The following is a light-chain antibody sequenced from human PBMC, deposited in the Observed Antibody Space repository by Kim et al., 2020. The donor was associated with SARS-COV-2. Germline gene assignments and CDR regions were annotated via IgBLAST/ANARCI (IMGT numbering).Light chain of an antibody. CDR2: GNT. V-gene: IGLV1-40*01. Sequence: VTIACTGGGSNIGATYDVHWYQQLPGTAPKLLIYGNTDRPSGVPDRFSGSTSGTSASLAITGLQAEDEADYFCQSYDSGLSGHVVFGGGTQLTVL. CDR3: QSYDSGLSGHVV. CDR1: GSNIGATYD. J-gene: IGLJ2*01.